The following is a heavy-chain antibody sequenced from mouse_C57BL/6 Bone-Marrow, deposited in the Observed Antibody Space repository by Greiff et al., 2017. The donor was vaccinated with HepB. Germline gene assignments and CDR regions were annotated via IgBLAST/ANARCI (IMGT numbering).Heavy chain of an antibody. CDR1: GYTFTSYW. CDR3: AMGISTVGEYFDV. D-gene: IGHD1-1*01. J-gene: IGHJ1*03. CDR2: IHPSDSDT. Sequence: QVQLQQPGAELVKPGASVKVSCKASGYTFTSYWMHWVKQSPGQGLEWIGRIHPSDSDTNYNQKFKGKDTLTVDKSSSTDYMQISSLTSEDSAVYDCAMGISTVGEYFDVWGTGTTVTVSS. V-gene: IGHV1-74*01.